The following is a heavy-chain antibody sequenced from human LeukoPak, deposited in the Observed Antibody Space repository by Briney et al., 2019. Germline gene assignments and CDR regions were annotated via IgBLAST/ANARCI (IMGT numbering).Heavy chain of an antibody. Sequence: PSETLSLTCAVYGGSFSGYYWGWIRQPPGKGLEWIGEINHSGSTNYNPSLKSRVTISVDTSKNQFSLKLSSVTAADTAVYYCARGPGSIAVAGTGDYFDYWGQGTLVTVSS. CDR1: GGSFSGYY. CDR3: ARGPGSIAVAGTGDYFDY. J-gene: IGHJ4*02. D-gene: IGHD6-19*01. CDR2: INHSGST. V-gene: IGHV4-34*01.